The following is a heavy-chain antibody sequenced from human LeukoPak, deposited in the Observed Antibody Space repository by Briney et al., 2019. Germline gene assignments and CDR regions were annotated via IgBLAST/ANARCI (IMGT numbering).Heavy chain of an antibody. CDR1: GLTFGGHA. Sequence: GGSLRLTCEASGLTFGGHAMYWVRQAPGKGLEWVAGIFGSGGSPHYADPVKGRFTISRDNSRNTVYLQINSLRAEDTAVYYCGKTTVWYSSVQKPAWPVDYWGQGTLVTVSS. J-gene: IGHJ4*02. CDR3: GKTTVWYSSVQKPAWPVDY. CDR2: IFGSGGSP. D-gene: IGHD6-19*01. V-gene: IGHV3-23*01.